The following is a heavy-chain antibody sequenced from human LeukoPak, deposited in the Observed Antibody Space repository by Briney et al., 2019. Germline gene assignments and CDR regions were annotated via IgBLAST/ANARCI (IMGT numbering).Heavy chain of an antibody. CDR2: ISYDGSNK. J-gene: IGHJ4*02. Sequence: PGGSLRLSCAASGFTFSSYAMHWVRQAPGKGLEWVAVISYDGSNKYYADSVKGRFTISRDNSKNTLYLQMSSLRAEDTAVYYCARENPSSWIDYWGQGTLVTVSS. CDR1: GFTFSSYA. V-gene: IGHV3-30-3*01. CDR3: ARENPSSWIDY. D-gene: IGHD6-13*01.